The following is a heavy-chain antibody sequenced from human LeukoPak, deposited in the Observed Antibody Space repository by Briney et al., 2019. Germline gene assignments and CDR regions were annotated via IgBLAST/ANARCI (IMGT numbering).Heavy chain of an antibody. D-gene: IGHD3-3*01. V-gene: IGHV4-34*01. CDR3: ARLGHHDFWSGYYREYYYYYMDV. CDR2: INHSGST. J-gene: IGHJ6*03. Sequence: SETLSLTCAVYGGSFSGYYWSWIRQPPGKGLEWIGEINHSGSTYYNPSLKSRVTISVDTSKNQFSLKLSSVTAADTAVYYCARLGHHDFWSGYYREYYYYYMDVWGKGTTVTVSS. CDR1: GGSFSGYY.